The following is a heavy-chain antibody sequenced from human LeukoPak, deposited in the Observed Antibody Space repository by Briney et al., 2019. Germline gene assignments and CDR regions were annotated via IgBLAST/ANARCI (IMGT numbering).Heavy chain of an antibody. J-gene: IGHJ4*02. V-gene: IGHV1-2*06. Sequence: ASVKVSCTTSGYTFTSFHMHWVRQAPGQGLEWMGRINPNSGDTNYAQKFQGRVTMTRDTSISTAYMELSRLRSDDTAVYYCARDYCSSTSCLFDYWGQGTLVTVSS. CDR3: ARDYCSSTSCLFDY. D-gene: IGHD2-2*01. CDR2: INPNSGDT. CDR1: GYTFTSFH.